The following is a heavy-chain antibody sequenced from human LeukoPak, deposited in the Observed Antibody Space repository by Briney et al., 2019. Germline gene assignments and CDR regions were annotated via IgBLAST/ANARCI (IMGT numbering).Heavy chain of an antibody. CDR2: ISHSGTT. CDR1: GDSISSGSH. CDR3: ARDVLLPNYYDSSGYSEA. D-gene: IGHD3-22*01. V-gene: IGHV4-38-2*02. J-gene: IGHJ5*02. Sequence: SETLSLTCTVSGDSISSGSHWGWLRQSPGKGLEWIGCISHSGTTYYNPSFTSRVTISVDTSKNQFSLKLSSVTAADTAVYYCARDVLLPNYYDSSGYSEAWGQGTLVTVSS.